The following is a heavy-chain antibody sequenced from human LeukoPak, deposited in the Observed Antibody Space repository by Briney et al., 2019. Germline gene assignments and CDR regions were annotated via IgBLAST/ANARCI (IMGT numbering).Heavy chain of an antibody. CDR2: INADGSIT. D-gene: IGHD1-26*01. J-gene: IGHJ4*02. Sequence: GGSLRLSCAPSGFTFSSNWRQWVRHAPGKGLLWVSRINADGSITNYADYVKGRSTIFRDNAKNTLYLQMNSLRAEDTAVYYCVRDLGGRSGHWGQGTLVTVSS. CDR3: VRDLGGRSGH. CDR1: GFTFSSNW. V-gene: IGHV3-74*01.